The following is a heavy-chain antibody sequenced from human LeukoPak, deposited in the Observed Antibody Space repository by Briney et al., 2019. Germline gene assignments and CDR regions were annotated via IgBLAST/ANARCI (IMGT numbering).Heavy chain of an antibody. V-gene: IGHV3-15*01. CDR3: TTDGSWPREQQLVLDY. D-gene: IGHD6-13*01. J-gene: IGHJ4*02. Sequence: GGSLRLSCAASGFTFSNAWMSWVRQAPGKGLEWVDRIKRKTDGGTTDYAAPVKGRFTISRDDSKNTLYLQMNSLKTEHTAVYYCTTDGSWPREQQLVLDYWGQGTLVTVSS. CDR1: GFTFSNAW. CDR2: IKRKTDGGTT.